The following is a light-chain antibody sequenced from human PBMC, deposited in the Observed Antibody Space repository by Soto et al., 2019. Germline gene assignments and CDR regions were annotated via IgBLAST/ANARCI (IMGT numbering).Light chain of an antibody. V-gene: IGKV1-5*01. J-gene: IGKJ1*01. Sequence: DIQMTQSPSTLSGSVGDRVTITCRASQTISSWLACYQQKPGKAPKRLIYAASSLQSGVPSRFSGSGSGTEFTLTISSLQPEDFATYYCLQHNSYPRTFGQGTKVDIK. CDR1: QTISSW. CDR3: LQHNSYPRT. CDR2: AAS.